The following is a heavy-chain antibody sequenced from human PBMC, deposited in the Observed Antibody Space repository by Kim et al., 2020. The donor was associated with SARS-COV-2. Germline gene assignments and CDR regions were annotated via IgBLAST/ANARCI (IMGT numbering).Heavy chain of an antibody. D-gene: IGHD2-21*01. V-gene: IGHV1-8*01. CDR3: ARGHLKSIVVVIAPRPYYYYMDV. CDR1: GYTFTSYD. J-gene: IGHJ6*03. CDR2: MNPNSGNT. Sequence: ASVKVSGKASGYTFTSYDINWVRQATGQGLEWMGWMNPNSGNTGYAQKFQGRVTMTRNTSISTAYMELSSLRSEDTAVYYCARGHLKSIVVVIAPRPYYYYMDVWGKGTTVTVSS.